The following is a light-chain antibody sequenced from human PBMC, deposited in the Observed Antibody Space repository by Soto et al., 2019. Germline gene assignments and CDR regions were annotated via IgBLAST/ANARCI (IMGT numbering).Light chain of an antibody. J-gene: IGLJ1*01. V-gene: IGLV2-11*01. CDR2: DVS. CDR3: CSYAGSYCYV. CDR1: SSDVGGYNY. Sequence: QSVLTQPRSVSGSPGQSVTISCTGTSSDVGGYNYVSWYQQHPGKAPKLTIYDVSKRPSGVPDRFSGSKSGNTASLTISGLQAEDEADYYCCSYAGSYCYVFGTGTKVTVL.